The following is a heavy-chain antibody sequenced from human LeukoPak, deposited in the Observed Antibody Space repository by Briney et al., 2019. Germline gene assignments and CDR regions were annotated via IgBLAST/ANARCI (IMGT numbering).Heavy chain of an antibody. J-gene: IGHJ4*02. CDR2: IIPILGIA. V-gene: IGHV1-69*04. CDR1: GGTFSSYA. D-gene: IGHD3-10*01. CDR3: ARENYYGSGSYYSHLDY. Sequence: GASVKVSCKASGGTFSSYAISWVRQAPGQGLEWMGRIIPILGIANYAQKFQGRVTITADKSTSTAYMELSSLRSEDTAVYYCARENYYGSGSYYSHLDYWGQGTLVTVSS.